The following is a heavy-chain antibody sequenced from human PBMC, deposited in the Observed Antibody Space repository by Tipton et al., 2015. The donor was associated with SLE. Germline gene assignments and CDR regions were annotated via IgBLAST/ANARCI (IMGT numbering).Heavy chain of an antibody. J-gene: IGHJ4*02. V-gene: IGHV3-33*01. Sequence: SLRLSCAASGFTFSSYGMHWVGQAPGKGLEWVAVIWYDGSNKYYADSVKGRFTISRDNSKNTLYLQMNSLRAEDTAVYYCARGGPRFLEWLLDYWGQGTLVTVSS. D-gene: IGHD3-3*01. CDR2: IWYDGSNK. CDR1: GFTFSSYG. CDR3: ARGGPRFLEWLLDY.